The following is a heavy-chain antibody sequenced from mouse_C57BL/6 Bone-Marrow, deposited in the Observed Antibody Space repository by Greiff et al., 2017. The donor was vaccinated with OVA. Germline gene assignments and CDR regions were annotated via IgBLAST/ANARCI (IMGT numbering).Heavy chain of an antibody. J-gene: IGHJ2*01. D-gene: IGHD1-1*01. Sequence: QVQLQQPGAELVKPGASVKLSCKASGYTFTSYWMQWVKQRPGQGLEWIGEIDPSDSYTNYNQKFKGKATLTVDTSSSTAYMQLSSLTSEDSAVYYCATNTNNYGSRAYFDYWGQGTTLTVSS. CDR1: GYTFTSYW. CDR2: IDPSDSYT. CDR3: ATNTNNYGSRAYFDY. V-gene: IGHV1-50*01.